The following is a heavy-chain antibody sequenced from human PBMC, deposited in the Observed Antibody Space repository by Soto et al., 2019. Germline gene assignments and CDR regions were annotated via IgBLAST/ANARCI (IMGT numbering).Heavy chain of an antibody. J-gene: IGHJ4*02. V-gene: IGHV3-23*01. CDR1: GFTFSSYA. Sequence: GGSLRLSCAASGFTFSSYAMSWVRQAPGKGLEWVSAISGSGASTYYADSVKGRFTISRDNSKNTLYLKMNSLRAEDTAVYYCAKSRENNLGYFDYWGQGTLVTVSS. CDR3: AKSRENNLGYFDY. D-gene: IGHD7-27*01. CDR2: ISGSGAST.